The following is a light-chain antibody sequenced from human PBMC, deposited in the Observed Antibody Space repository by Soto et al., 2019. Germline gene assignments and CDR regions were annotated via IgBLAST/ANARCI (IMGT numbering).Light chain of an antibody. J-gene: IGKJ2*01. CDR1: QSVSSN. CDR2: GAS. Sequence: EIVLSQSAAAVSLSPGERATLYCRASQSVSSNLAWYQQKPGQTPRLLIYGASTRATGVPPRFSGSRSGTEFTLTISSLQSEDFAVYYCQQYYNWPPYTFGQGTKVDIK. CDR3: QQYYNWPPYT. V-gene: IGKV3-15*01.